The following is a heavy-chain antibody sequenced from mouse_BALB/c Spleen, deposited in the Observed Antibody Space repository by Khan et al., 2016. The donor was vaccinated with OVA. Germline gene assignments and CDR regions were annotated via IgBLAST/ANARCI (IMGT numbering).Heavy chain of an antibody. CDR2: ISYSGSA. CDR3: ARRYYYGHWYFDV. J-gene: IGHJ1*01. V-gene: IGHV3-2*02. Sequence: EVQLQESGPGLVKPSQSLSLTCTVTGYSITSDYAWNWIRQFPGNKLEWMGYISYSGSANYNPSPKSRISITRDPSENQFFLQLNSVTTEDSATYYCARRYYYGHWYFDVWGAGTTVTVSS. D-gene: IGHD1-1*01. CDR1: GYSITSDYA.